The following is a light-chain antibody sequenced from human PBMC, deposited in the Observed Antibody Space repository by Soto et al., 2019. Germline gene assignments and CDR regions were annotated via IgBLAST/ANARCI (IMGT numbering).Light chain of an antibody. V-gene: IGKV1-5*03. CDR1: QSISSW. J-gene: IGKJ5*01. CDR2: KAS. CDR3: QQYKSYPYT. Sequence: DIQMTQSHSTLSASVRDRVTITCRASQSISSWLAWYQQKPGKAPKLLIYKASSLESGVPSRFSGSGSGTEFTLTISSLQPDDFATYYCQQYKSYPYTFGQGTRMEIK.